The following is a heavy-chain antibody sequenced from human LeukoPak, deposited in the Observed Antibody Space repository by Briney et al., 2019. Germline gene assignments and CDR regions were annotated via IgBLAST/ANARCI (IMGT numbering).Heavy chain of an antibody. CDR2: ISYDGSTK. CDR3: AREEYASGTRYGMDV. CDR1: GFTFNKYG. V-gene: IGHV3-30*03. D-gene: IGHD3-10*01. J-gene: IGHJ6*02. Sequence: GGSLRLSCAASGFTFNKYGMHWVRQAPGKGLEWVAVISYDGSTKYHADPVKGRFNISRDNSKNTLYLLMNRLRAEDTAVYYCAREEYASGTRYGMDVWGQGTTVTVSS.